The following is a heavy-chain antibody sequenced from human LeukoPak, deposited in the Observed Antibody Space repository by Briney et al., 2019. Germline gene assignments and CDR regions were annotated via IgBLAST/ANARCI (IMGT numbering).Heavy chain of an antibody. V-gene: IGHV3-74*01. CDR1: GFPFRSYR. Sequence: PGGSLRLSCAASGFPFRSYRVHCLPGAPGKALVWVSRISTDGSSAIYADSVKGRFTISRDNAKNTLYLQMNSLRAEDTAVYNCARVNVCPRCHFYNWGEGTLVTVSS. D-gene: IGHD3-16*01. CDR3: ARVNVCPRCHFYN. J-gene: IGHJ4*02. CDR2: ISTDGSSA.